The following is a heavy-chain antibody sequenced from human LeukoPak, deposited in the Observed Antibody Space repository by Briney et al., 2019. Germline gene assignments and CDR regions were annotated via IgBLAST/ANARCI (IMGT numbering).Heavy chain of an antibody. Sequence: PGESLKISCNGSGYSFTSYWIGWVRQMPGKGLEWMGIIYPGDSDTRYSPSFQGQVTISADKSISTAYLQWSSLKASDTAMYYCARTRDSSSWYGSLRFDPWGQGTLVTVSS. V-gene: IGHV5-51*01. D-gene: IGHD6-13*01. CDR3: ARTRDSSSWYGSLRFDP. CDR1: GYSFTSYW. CDR2: IYPGDSDT. J-gene: IGHJ5*02.